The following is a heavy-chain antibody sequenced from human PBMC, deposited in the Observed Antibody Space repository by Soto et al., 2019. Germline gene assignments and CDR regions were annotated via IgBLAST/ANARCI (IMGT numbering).Heavy chain of an antibody. Sequence: SETLSLTCAVYGGSFSGYYWSWIRQPPGKGLEWIGEINHSGSTNYNPSLKSRVTISVDTSKNQFSLKLSSVTAADTAVYYCARVYYYDSSGYPTWAYYYYGMDVWGQGTTVTV. V-gene: IGHV4-34*01. CDR1: GGSFSGYY. CDR3: ARVYYYDSSGYPTWAYYYYGMDV. J-gene: IGHJ6*02. CDR2: INHSGST. D-gene: IGHD3-22*01.